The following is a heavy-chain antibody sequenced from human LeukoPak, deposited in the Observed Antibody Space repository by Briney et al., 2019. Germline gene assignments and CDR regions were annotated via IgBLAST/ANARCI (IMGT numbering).Heavy chain of an antibody. D-gene: IGHD3-22*01. V-gene: IGHV3-43*01. J-gene: IGHJ4*01. CDR3: AKDISPLGYNYAFDF. Sequence: PDSLKGRFTISRDNSKNSLSLQMNILRTEDTAFYFCAKDISPLGYNYAFDFWGRGTLVTVSS.